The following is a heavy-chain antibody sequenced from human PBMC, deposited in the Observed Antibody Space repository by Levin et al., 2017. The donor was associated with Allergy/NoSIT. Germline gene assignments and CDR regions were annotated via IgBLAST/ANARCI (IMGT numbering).Heavy chain of an antibody. CDR1: GGSISSSRYY. J-gene: IGHJ3*02. CDR3: ARLDYYGSGTYSAFDI. CDR2: IYYSGSA. V-gene: IGHV4-39*01. Sequence: SETLSLTCTVSGGSISSSRYYWGWIRQPPGKGLEWIGNIYYSGSAYYNPSLKSRVTISMDTSKNQFSLKLSSVTATDTAMFYCARLDYYGSGTYSAFDIWGQGTMVTVSS. D-gene: IGHD3-10*01.